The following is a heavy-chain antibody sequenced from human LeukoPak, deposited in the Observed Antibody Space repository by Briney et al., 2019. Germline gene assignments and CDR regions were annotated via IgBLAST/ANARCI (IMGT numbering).Heavy chain of an antibody. Sequence: GGSLRLSCAASGFTVSSNYMSWVRQAPGKGLEWDSVIYSGGSTYYADSVKGRFTISRDNSKNTLYLQMNSLRAEDTAVYYCARDMMVRGVIIIGDDAFDIWGQGTMVTVSS. J-gene: IGHJ3*02. CDR2: IYSGGST. V-gene: IGHV3-66*02. D-gene: IGHD3-10*01. CDR1: GFTVSSNY. CDR3: ARDMMVRGVIIIGDDAFDI.